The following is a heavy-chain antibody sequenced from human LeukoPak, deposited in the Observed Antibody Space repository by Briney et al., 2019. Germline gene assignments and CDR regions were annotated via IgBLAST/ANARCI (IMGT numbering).Heavy chain of an antibody. D-gene: IGHD3-3*01. V-gene: IGHV1-69*13. CDR2: IIPIFGTA. CDR1: GGTFSSYA. CDR3: ATEVLRFLEWLGGYETKNYYYYYMDV. Sequence: SVKVSCKASGGTFSSYAISWVRQAPGQGLEWMGGIIPIFGTANYAQKFQGRVTITADESTSTAYMQVSSLRSEDTAVYYCATEVLRFLEWLGGYETKNYYYYYMDVWGKGTTVTVSS. J-gene: IGHJ6*03.